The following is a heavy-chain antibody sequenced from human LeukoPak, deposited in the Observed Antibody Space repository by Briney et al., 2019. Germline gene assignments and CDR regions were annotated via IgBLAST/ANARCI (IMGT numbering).Heavy chain of an antibody. Sequence: ASVKVSCKASGYTFTGYYMHWVRQAPGQGLEWMGGINPNSGGTNYAQKFQGRVTMTRDTSISTAYMELSRLRSDDTAVYYCARDGSYYYYYYMDVWGKGTTVTVSS. J-gene: IGHJ6*03. V-gene: IGHV1-2*02. D-gene: IGHD1-26*01. CDR3: ARDGSYYYYYYMDV. CDR2: INPNSGGT. CDR1: GYTFTGYY.